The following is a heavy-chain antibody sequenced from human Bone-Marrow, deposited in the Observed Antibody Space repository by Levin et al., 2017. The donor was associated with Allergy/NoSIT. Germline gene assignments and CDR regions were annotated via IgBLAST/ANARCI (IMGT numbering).Heavy chain of an antibody. CDR3: ARGVLTPDEL. V-gene: IGHV3-33*01. J-gene: IGHJ4*02. CDR1: GFRFSSYG. D-gene: IGHD4/OR15-4a*01. Sequence: HAGGSLRLSCAASGFRFSSYGMHWVRQVPGKGLEWVAVIWYDGSKKHYAGSVWGRFTISRDNSKNMVYLQMNSLTVEDTALYYCARGVLTPDELWGQGTQVTVSS. CDR2: IWYDGSKK.